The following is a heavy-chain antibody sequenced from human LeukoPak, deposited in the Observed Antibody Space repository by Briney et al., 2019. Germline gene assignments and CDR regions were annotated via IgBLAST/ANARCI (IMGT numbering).Heavy chain of an antibody. J-gene: IGHJ5*02. CDR2: ISSSRSYT. Sequence: PGGSLRLSCAASGFTFSDYYMSWIRQAPGKGLEWVSYISSSRSYTNYADSVKGRFTISRDNAKNSLYLQMNSLRAEDTAVYYCARDHIAAAGTQWFDPWGQGTLVTVSS. CDR3: ARDHIAAAGTQWFDP. V-gene: IGHV3-11*06. D-gene: IGHD6-13*01. CDR1: GFTFSDYY.